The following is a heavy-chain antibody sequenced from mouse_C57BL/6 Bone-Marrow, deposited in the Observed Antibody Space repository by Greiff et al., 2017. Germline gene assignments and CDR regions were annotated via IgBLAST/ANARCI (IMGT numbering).Heavy chain of an antibody. J-gene: IGHJ3*01. CDR1: GFTFSDYG. V-gene: IGHV5-17*01. Sequence: EVQRVESGGGLVKPGGSLKLSCAASGFTFSDYGMHWVRQAPEKGLEWVAYISRGSSTTNYADTVKGRFTISRDNATNTLFLQMTSLRSEDTAMYYGARRYYYGSRFAYGGQGTLGTVSA. CDR2: ISRGSSTT. D-gene: IGHD1-1*01. CDR3: ARRYYYGSRFAY.